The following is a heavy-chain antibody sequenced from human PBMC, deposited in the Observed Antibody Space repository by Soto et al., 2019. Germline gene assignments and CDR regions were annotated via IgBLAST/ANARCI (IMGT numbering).Heavy chain of an antibody. CDR2: INPNSGGT. J-gene: IGHJ4*02. V-gene: IGHV1-2*04. D-gene: IGHD3-16*02. CDR3: ARTSIMITFGGVIPLDY. Sequence: ASVKVSCKASGYTFTGYYMHWVRQAPGQGLEWMGWINPNSGGTNYAQKFQGWVTMTRDTSTSTAYMELRSLRSDDTAVYYCARTSIMITFGGVIPLDYWGQGTLVTVSS. CDR1: GYTFTGYY.